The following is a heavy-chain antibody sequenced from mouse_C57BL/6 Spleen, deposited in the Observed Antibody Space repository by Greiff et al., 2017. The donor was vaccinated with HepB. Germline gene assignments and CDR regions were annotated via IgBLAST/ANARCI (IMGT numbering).Heavy chain of an antibody. Sequence: VQLKESGAELVRPGASVKLSCTASGFNIKDDYMHWVKQRPEQGLEWIGWIDPENGDTEYASKFQGKATITADTSSNTAYLQLSSLTSEDTAVYYCTTTITTVVVWYFDVWGTGTTVTVSS. J-gene: IGHJ1*03. V-gene: IGHV14-4*01. CDR3: TTTITTVVVWYFDV. D-gene: IGHD1-1*01. CDR1: GFNIKDDY. CDR2: IDPENGDT.